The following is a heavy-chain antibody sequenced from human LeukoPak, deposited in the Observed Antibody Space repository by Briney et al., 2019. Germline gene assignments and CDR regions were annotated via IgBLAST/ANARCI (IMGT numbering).Heavy chain of an antibody. CDR1: GDTVSSNSAA. CDR3: ARDTYSSTSGLDY. J-gene: IGHJ4*01. CDR2: TYYRSKWYT. V-gene: IGHV6-1*01. Sequence: SQTLSLTCAISGDTVSSNSAAWNWIRQSPSRGLEWLGWTYYRSKWYTDYAVSVKSPKTINPHTSKNHCSLQLNSLTPEDTAVYCCARDTYSSTSGLDYSGDETLVTVSS. D-gene: IGHD6-13*01.